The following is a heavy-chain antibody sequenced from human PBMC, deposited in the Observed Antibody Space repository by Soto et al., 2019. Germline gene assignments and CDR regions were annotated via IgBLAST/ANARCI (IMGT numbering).Heavy chain of an antibody. D-gene: IGHD6-13*01. J-gene: IGHJ6*02. V-gene: IGHV3-21*01. CDR3: ARDGLRRYSSSWYPRAYYYGMDV. CDR2: ISSSSSYI. Sequence: GGSLRLSCAASGFTFSSYSMNWVRQAPGKGLEWVSSISSSSSYIYYADSVKGRFTISRDNAKNSLYLQMNSLRAEDTAVYYCARDGLRRYSSSWYPRAYYYGMDVWGQGTTVTVSS. CDR1: GFTFSSYS.